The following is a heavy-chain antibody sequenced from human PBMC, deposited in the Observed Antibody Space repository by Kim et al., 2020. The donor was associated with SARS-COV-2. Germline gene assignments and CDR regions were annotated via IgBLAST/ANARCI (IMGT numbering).Heavy chain of an antibody. Sequence: GGSLRLSCSASGFTFSNYAMHWVRQAPGKGLEYVSAISSDGGSTYYADSVKGRFTITRDNSKNMLYVQMSSLRVEDTAIYYCVTRNYYNSGSYYEGAPCDFWGQRTVVTVPS. J-gene: IGHJ4*02. CDR3: VTRNYYNSGSYYEGAPCDF. V-gene: IGHV3-64*05. D-gene: IGHD3-10*01. CDR1: GFTFSNYA. CDR2: ISSDGGST.